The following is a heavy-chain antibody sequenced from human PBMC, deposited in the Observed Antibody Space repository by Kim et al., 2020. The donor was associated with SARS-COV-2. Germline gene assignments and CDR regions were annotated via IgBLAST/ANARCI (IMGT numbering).Heavy chain of an antibody. CDR2: ISWNSGSI. Sequence: GGSLRLSCAASGFTFDDYAMHWVRQAPGKGLEWVSGISWNSGSIGYADSVKGRFTISRDNAKNSLYLQMNSLRAEDTALYYCAKDIGSSWYGTFDPWGQGTLVTVSS. CDR1: GFTFDDYA. J-gene: IGHJ5*02. V-gene: IGHV3-9*01. D-gene: IGHD6-13*01. CDR3: AKDIGSSWYGTFDP.